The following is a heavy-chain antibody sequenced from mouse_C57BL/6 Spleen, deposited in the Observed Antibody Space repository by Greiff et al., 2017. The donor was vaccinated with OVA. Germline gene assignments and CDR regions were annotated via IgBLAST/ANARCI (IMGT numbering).Heavy chain of an antibody. CDR1: GYTFTSYW. V-gene: IGHV1-53*01. Sequence: QVQLQQSGTELVKPGASVKLSCKASGYTFTSYWLHWVTQRPGPGLEWIGNINPSNGGTNYNEKFKSKATLTVDKSSSPAYMQRSSLTSEDSAVYDGARPNDYDYDEEGFDDWGKGTTLTGAS. J-gene: IGHJ2*01. CDR2: INPSNGGT. D-gene: IGHD2-4*01. CDR3: ARPNDYDYDEEGFDD.